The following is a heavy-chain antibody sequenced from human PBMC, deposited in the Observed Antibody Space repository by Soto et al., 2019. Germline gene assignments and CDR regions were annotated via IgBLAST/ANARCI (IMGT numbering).Heavy chain of an antibody. CDR3: ARKRPNAMVRGVIGWFDP. V-gene: IGHV4-59*08. D-gene: IGHD3-10*01. Sequence: PSETLSLTCTVSGGSISSNYWSWIRQPPGKGLEWIGYIYYSGSTKYNPSLKSRVTISVDTSKNQFSLKLSSVTAADTAVYYCARKRPNAMVRGVIGWFDPWGQGTLVTVSS. CDR1: GGSISSNY. J-gene: IGHJ5*02. CDR2: IYYSGST.